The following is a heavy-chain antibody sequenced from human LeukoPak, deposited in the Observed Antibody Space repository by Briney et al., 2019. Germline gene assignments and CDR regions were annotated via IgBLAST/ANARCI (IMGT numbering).Heavy chain of an antibody. CDR1: GYTFTNYG. J-gene: IGHJ4*02. CDR3: AGDLPPWNNWNYDDY. Sequence: ASVKVSCKASGYTFTNYGFSWVRQAPGQGLEWMGWISADNGNTNYVQKLQGRVTMTTDTSTSTAYMELRSLRSDDTAVYYCAGDLPPWNNWNYDDYWGQGTLVTVSS. D-gene: IGHD1-20*01. CDR2: ISADNGNT. V-gene: IGHV1-18*01.